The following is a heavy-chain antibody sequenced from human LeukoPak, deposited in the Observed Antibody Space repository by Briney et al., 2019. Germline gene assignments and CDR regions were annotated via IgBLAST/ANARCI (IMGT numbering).Heavy chain of an antibody. CDR2: IYSGGST. V-gene: IGHV3-53*01. CDR1: GFTVSSNY. J-gene: IGHJ2*01. Sequence: PGGSLRLSCAASGFTVSSNYMSWVRQAPGKGLEWVSVIYSGGSTYYADSVKGRFTISRDNSKNTLYLQMNSLRAEGTAVYYCARERGYYDSSGYQPLTTGHSTRYFDLWGRGTLVTVSS. D-gene: IGHD3-22*01. CDR3: ARERGYYDSSGYQPLTTGHSTRYFDL.